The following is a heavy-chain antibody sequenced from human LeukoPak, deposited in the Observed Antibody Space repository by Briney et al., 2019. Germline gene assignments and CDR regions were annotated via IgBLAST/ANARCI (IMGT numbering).Heavy chain of an antibody. V-gene: IGHV3-74*01. CDR3: AREQVLGATETFDY. Sequence: TGGSLRLSCAASGFTFSSHWMHWVRQAPGKGLVWVSRINMDARSTSYADSVKGRFSISRDNAKSTLYLQMDGLRAEDTAVYFCAREQVLGATETFDYWGQGTLVTVSS. D-gene: IGHD1-26*01. CDR2: INMDARST. J-gene: IGHJ4*02. CDR1: GFTFSSHW.